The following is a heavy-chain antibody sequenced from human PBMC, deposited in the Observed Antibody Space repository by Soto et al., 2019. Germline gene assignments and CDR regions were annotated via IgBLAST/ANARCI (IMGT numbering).Heavy chain of an antibody. CDR1: GDTFTGYY. V-gene: IGHV1-2*04. J-gene: IGHJ6*02. CDR3: ARDGQDFWSGFHYGMDV. CDR2: INPNSGGT. Sequence: ASVKVSCKASGDTFTGYYMHWVRQAPGQGLEWMGWINPNSGGTNYAQKFQGWVTMTRDTSISTAYMELSRLRSDDTAVYYCARDGQDFWSGFHYGMDVWGQGTTVPVSS. D-gene: IGHD3-3*01.